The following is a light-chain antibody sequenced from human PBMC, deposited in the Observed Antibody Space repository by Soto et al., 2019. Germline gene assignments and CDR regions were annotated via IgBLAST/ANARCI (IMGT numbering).Light chain of an antibody. CDR1: QSLLHSNGYNY. CDR2: LGS. CDR3: MQALQTPPT. V-gene: IGKV2-28*01. Sequence: DILMTQSPLSLPFSPGEPSSISCGAGQSLLHSNGYNYLDWYLQKPGQSPQLLIYLGSNRASGVPDRFSGSGSGTDFTLKISRVEAEDVGVYYCMQALQTPPTFGQGTKVDI. J-gene: IGKJ1*01.